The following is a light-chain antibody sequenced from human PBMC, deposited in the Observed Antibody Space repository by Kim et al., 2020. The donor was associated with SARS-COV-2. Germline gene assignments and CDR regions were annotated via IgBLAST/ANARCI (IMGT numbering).Light chain of an antibody. CDR2: KAS. Sequence: DIQMTQSPSTLSASVGDKVTITCRASHSISQWLAWYQQKPGRAPTLLVYKASSLKSGVPSRFSGSGSGTEFTLTISSLQPDDFATYYGQQYNSYWTFGQGTKVDIK. CDR1: HSISQW. V-gene: IGKV1-5*03. J-gene: IGKJ1*01. CDR3: QQYNSYWT.